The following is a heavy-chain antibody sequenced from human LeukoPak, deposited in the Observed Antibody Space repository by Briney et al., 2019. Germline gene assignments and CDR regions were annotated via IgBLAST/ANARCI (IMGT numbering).Heavy chain of an antibody. CDR1: GGSISSGGSY. Sequence: PSETLSLTCNVSGGSISSGGSYWNWLRQHPGKGLEWIGNIYYSGITYYNPSLGSRVTISLDASNNQFSLRLNSVTAADTAVYYCGRGGYSSSWFTFDSWGQGTLVTVSS. CDR3: GRGGYSSSWFTFDS. V-gene: IGHV4-31*03. CDR2: IYYSGIT. D-gene: IGHD6-13*01. J-gene: IGHJ4*02.